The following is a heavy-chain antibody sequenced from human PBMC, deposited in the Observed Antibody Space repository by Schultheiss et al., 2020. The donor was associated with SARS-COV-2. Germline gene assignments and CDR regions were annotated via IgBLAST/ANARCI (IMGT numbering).Heavy chain of an antibody. D-gene: IGHD5/OR15-5a*01. CDR1: GFTFNKYS. V-gene: IGHV3-48*02. Sequence: GGSLRLSCAASGFTFNKYSIPLVRQAPGKGLEWVSYISSDSVTRYAESVKGRFTISRDNAKNSLSLQMNSLRDEDTAVYYCARGVGDYWGQGALVTVSS. CDR3: ARGVGDY. J-gene: IGHJ4*02. CDR2: ISSDSVTR.